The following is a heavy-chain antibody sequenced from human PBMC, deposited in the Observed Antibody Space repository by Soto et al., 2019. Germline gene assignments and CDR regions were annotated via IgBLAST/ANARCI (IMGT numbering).Heavy chain of an antibody. Sequence: SETLSLTCGVSGGSISGGGDSWSWIRQPPGKGLEWIGYIYHSGSTYYNPSLKSRVTISVDRSKNQFSLKLSSVTAADTAVYYCARAAMYYDSSGYYYYFDYWGQGTRVTVSS. CDR1: GGSISGGGDS. CDR2: IYHSGST. D-gene: IGHD3-22*01. J-gene: IGHJ4*02. CDR3: ARAAMYYDSSGYYYYFDY. V-gene: IGHV4-30-2*01.